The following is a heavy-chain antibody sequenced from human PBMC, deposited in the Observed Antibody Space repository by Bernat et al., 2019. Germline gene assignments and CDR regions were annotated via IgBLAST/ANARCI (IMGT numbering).Heavy chain of an antibody. CDR2: INPNSGGT. J-gene: IGHJ4*02. Sequence: QVQLVQSGAEVKKPGASVKVSCKASGHTFTGQYMHWVRQAPGQGLEWMGWINPNSGGTNYAQKFRGWVTMTTDTSTSTAYMELRSLRSDDTAVYYCARAPRLFYYDSSGYYRFDYWGQGTLVTVSS. CDR3: ARAPRLFYYDSSGYYRFDY. D-gene: IGHD3-22*01. CDR1: GHTFTGQY. V-gene: IGHV1-2*04.